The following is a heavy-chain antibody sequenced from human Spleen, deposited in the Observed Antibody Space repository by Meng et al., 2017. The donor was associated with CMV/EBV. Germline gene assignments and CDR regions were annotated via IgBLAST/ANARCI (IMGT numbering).Heavy chain of an antibody. CDR1: GFTFSSYS. CDR2: ISSSSSTI. CDR3: ARSPGRYCTRASCPQYYYYGLDA. J-gene: IGHJ6*02. D-gene: IGHD2-2*01. V-gene: IGHV3-48*04. Sequence: GESLKISCAASGFTFSSYSMNWVRQAPGKGLEWVSYISSSSSTIYYADSVKGRFTISRDNAKNSLYLQMNSLRAEDTAVYYCARSPGRYCTRASCPQYYYYGLDAWGQGTTVTVSS.